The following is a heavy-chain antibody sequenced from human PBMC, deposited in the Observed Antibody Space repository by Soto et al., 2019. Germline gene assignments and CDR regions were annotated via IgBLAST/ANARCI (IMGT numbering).Heavy chain of an antibody. CDR2: MCGSGASI. Sequence: EVQLLESGGGLVQSGESLTLSCVASQFTFNIDAMTWVRQAPGKGLEWVSSMCGSGASIYYADSVKGRFTISRDKSKKTLYLKMNSLRAEDTAVYWCAKDNWNGAFYGLDVWGQGTTVTVS. D-gene: IGHD1-20*01. V-gene: IGHV3-23*01. J-gene: IGHJ6*02. CDR3: AKDNWNGAFYGLDV. CDR1: QFTFNIDA.